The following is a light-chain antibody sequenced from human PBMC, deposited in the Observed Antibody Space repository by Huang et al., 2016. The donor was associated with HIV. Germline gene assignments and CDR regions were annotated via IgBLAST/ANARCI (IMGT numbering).Light chain of an antibody. CDR2: DES. V-gene: IGKV3-11*01. CDR3: QQRSSWPPFT. J-gene: IGKJ3*01. Sequence: DIVLTQSPATLSLSPGERATLSCRASQSVSSYLAWYQQKPGQAPRRLSYDESPRATGIPARCSGSGSGTDFTLTISSLEPEDFAVYYCQQRSSWPPFTFGPGTRVEIK. CDR1: QSVSSY.